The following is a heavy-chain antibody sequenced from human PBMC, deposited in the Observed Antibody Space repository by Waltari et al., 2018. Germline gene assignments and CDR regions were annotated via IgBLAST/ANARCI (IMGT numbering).Heavy chain of an antibody. J-gene: IGHJ1*01. CDR1: GGSITTYYN. Sequence: QLQLQESGPGLVRPSETLSLTCTSSGGSITTYYNWAWIRQPPGKGREWMGNMQYRGSNFYNPSLMSRVTISLDTSKNQFSLTLTSVDAADTAVYFCGRIAFGDDGGYFQYWGQGTLVTVSS. V-gene: IGHV4-39*01. D-gene: IGHD4-17*01. CDR2: MQYRGSN. CDR3: GRIAFGDDGGYFQY.